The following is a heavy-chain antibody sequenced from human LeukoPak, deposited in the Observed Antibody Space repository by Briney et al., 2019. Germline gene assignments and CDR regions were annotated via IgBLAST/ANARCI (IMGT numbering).Heavy chain of an antibody. CDR1: GFTFSSHA. Sequence: PGGSLRLSCAASGFTFSSHAMTWVRQAPGKGLEWVSAISGSGDSTYYAGSVKGRLTISRDNSKNTLYLQMTSLRAEDTAVYYCAKHNLQVWSQYPFDYWGQGTLVTVSS. V-gene: IGHV3-23*01. CDR2: ISGSGDST. D-gene: IGHD5-18*01. CDR3: AKHNLQVWSQYPFDY. J-gene: IGHJ4*02.